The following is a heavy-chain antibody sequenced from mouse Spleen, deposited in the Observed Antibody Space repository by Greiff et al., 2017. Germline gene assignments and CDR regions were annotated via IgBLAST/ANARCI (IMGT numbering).Heavy chain of an antibody. Sequence: VHLVESGAELVRPGTSVKVSCKASGYAFTNYLIEWVKQRPGQGLEWIGVINPGSGGTNYNEKFKGKATLTADKSSSTAYMQLSSLTSEDSAVYFCARSFRAMDYWGQGTSVTVSS. V-gene: IGHV1-54*01. J-gene: IGHJ4*01. CDR3: ARSFRAMDY. CDR1: GYAFTNYL. CDR2: INPGSGGT.